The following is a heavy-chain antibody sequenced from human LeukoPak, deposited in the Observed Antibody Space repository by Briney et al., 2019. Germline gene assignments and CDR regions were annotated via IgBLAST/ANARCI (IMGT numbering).Heavy chain of an antibody. J-gene: IGHJ4*02. CDR1: GYSFTSYW. D-gene: IGHD4-17*01. CDR2: IDPSDSYT. Sequence: GESLKISCKGSGYSFTSYWISWVRQMPGNGLEWMGRIDPSDSYTIYSPSFQGHVTISADKSISTADLQWSSLKASDTAMYYCARRTVYGDYTFDYWGQGTLVTVSS. V-gene: IGHV5-10-1*01. CDR3: ARRTVYGDYTFDY.